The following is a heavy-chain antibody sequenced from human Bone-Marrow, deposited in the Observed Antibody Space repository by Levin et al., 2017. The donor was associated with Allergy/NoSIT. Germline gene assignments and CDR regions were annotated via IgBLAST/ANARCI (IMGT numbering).Heavy chain of an antibody. CDR3: ASGPLFMDV. Sequence: KTGGSLRLSCTASGFTLSDYYLSWVRQAPGKGLEWVSYISSDGGTIYYADSVKGRFTVSRDNAKKSLYLQMNSLRAEDTAVYYCASGPLFMDVWGQGTTVTVSS. V-gene: IGHV3-11*01. CDR2: ISSDGGTI. CDR1: GFTLSDYY. J-gene: IGHJ6*02.